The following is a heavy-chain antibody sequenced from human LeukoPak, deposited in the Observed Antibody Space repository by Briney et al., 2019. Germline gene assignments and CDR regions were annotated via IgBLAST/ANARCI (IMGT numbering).Heavy chain of an antibody. CDR1: GFTPTKAA. D-gene: IGHD6-19*01. CDR3: AKDQGVPGLGGFDY. Sequence: GGSLRLPRSASGFTPTKAAMSCGPHAPGKGLGSGLTLCDSAGSTNYAVSVKRRFTISRDNSKNTLYLQMNSLRAEDTAIYCCAKDQGVPGLGGFDYWGQGTLVTVST. J-gene: IGHJ4*02. V-gene: IGHV3-23*01. CDR2: LCDSAGST.